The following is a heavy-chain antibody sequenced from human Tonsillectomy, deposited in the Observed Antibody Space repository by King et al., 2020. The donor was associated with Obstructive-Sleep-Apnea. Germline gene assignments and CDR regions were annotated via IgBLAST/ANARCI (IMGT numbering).Heavy chain of an antibody. V-gene: IGHV3-7*03. D-gene: IGHD3-10*01. CDR1: GFTFSSYW. CDR2: IKQDGSEK. J-gene: IGHJ6*02. CDR3: ARPYGSGSYGYYYYGMDV. Sequence: QLVQSGGGLVQPGGSLRLSCAASGFTFSSYWMSWVRQAPGKGLEWVANIKQDGSEKYYVDSVKGRFTISRDNAKNSLYLQMNSLRAEDTAVYYCARPYGSGSYGYYYYGMDVWGQGTTVTVSS.